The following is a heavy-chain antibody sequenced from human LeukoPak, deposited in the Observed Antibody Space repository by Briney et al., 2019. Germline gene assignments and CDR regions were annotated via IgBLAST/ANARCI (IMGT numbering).Heavy chain of an antibody. J-gene: IGHJ4*02. CDR1: GYTFTSYD. CDR3: ARVMASNYDSWSGSVFDY. Sequence: GASVKVSCKASGYTFTSYDINWVRQATGQGLEWMGWMNPNSGNTGYAQKFQGRVTMTRNTSISTAYMELSSLRSEDTAVYYCARVMASNYDSWSGSVFDYWGQGTLVTVSS. CDR2: MNPNSGNT. D-gene: IGHD3-3*01. V-gene: IGHV1-8*01.